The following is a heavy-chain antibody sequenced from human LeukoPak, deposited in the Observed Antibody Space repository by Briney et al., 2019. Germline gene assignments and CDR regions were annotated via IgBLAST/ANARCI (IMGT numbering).Heavy chain of an antibody. CDR2: ISSSSSTI. CDR3: AKETRYYYGSGSYWPGYFDL. D-gene: IGHD3-10*01. Sequence: PGGSLRLSCAASGFTFSSYSMNWVRQAPGKGLEWVSYISSSSSTIYYADSVKGRFTISRDNSKNTLYLQMNSLRAEDTAVYYCAKETRYYYGSGSYWPGYFDLWGRGTLVTVSS. J-gene: IGHJ2*01. V-gene: IGHV3-48*01. CDR1: GFTFSSYS.